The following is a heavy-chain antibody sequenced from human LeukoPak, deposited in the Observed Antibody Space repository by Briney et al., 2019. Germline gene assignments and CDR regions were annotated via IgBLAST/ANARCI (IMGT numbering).Heavy chain of an antibody. J-gene: IGHJ3*02. Sequence: SETLSLTCTVSVYSITRGYYWGWIRQPPGKGLEWIGYIYYSGSTNYNPSLKSRVTISVDTSKNQFSLKLSSVTAADTAVYYCAKSNGYGLIDIWGQGTMVTVSS. CDR1: VYSITRGYY. D-gene: IGHD3-22*01. CDR2: IYYSGST. V-gene: IGHV4-61*01. CDR3: AKSNGYGLIDI.